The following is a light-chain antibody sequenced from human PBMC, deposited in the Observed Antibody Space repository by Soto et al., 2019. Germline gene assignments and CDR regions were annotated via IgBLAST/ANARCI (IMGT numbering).Light chain of an antibody. CDR2: YDN. J-gene: IGLJ1*01. Sequence: QSVLTQPPSASGTPGQRVTISCSGSNSNIGSNTVNWYQQLPGTAPKLLIYYDNLRPSGVPDRISGSKSGTSASLAISGLQSGDEAYYYCAAWDDSRNGRVFGTGTKLTVL. CDR1: NSNIGSNT. V-gene: IGLV1-44*01. CDR3: AAWDDSRNGRV.